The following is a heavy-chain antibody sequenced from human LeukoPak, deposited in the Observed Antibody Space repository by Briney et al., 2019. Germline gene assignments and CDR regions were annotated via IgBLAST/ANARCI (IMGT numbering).Heavy chain of an antibody. CDR3: ARRLSMIVVVFDS. D-gene: IGHD3-22*01. V-gene: IGHV4-34*01. Sequence: SETLSLTCTVDDGALSGYYWSWICQSPGKGLEWIGEMDHSGSANYIPSLKSRVTMSVDTSKNQFSLKLSSVTAADTAVYYCARRLSMIVVVFDSWGQGSLVTVSS. J-gene: IGHJ4*02. CDR2: MDHSGSA. CDR1: DGALSGYY.